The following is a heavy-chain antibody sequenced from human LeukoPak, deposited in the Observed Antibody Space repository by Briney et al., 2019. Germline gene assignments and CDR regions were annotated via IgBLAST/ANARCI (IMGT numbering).Heavy chain of an antibody. CDR1: GYTFTSYY. Sequence: SVKVSCKASGYTFTSYYMHWVRQAPGQGLEWMGGIIPIFGTANYAQKFQGRVTITADESTSTAYMELSSLRSEDTAVYYCATTKEGIAVAGYFDYWGQGTLVTVSS. V-gene: IGHV1-69*13. D-gene: IGHD6-19*01. CDR2: IIPIFGTA. CDR3: ATTKEGIAVAGYFDY. J-gene: IGHJ4*02.